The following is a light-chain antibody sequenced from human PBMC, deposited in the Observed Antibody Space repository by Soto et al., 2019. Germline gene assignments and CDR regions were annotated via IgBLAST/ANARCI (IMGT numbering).Light chain of an antibody. CDR3: QQRSSWPFT. V-gene: IGKV3-11*01. CDR2: GTF. Sequence: EIVLTQSPATLSLSPGERATLSCRASQSVSSYLAWYQQKPGQAPRLLIYGTFTRATGIPDRFSGSGSGTDFTLTISRLEPEDSAVYYCQQRSSWPFTFGPGTKVDIK. CDR1: QSVSSY. J-gene: IGKJ3*01.